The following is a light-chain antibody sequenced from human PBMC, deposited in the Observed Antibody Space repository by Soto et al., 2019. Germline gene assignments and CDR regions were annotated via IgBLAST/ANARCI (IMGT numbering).Light chain of an antibody. CDR3: QQYVTSSPRT. Sequence: EIVMTQSPVTLSVSPGERATLSCRASQSVTNSYLAWYQQKPGQAPRLLIFGASTRAAGIPARFSGSGSGTEFTLTISSLQSEDFAVYYCQQYVTSSPRTFGQGTKVEIK. J-gene: IGKJ1*01. CDR2: GAS. V-gene: IGKV3-15*01. CDR1: QSVTNSY.